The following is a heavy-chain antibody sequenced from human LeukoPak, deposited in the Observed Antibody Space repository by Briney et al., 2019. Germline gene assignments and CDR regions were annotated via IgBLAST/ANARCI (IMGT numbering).Heavy chain of an antibody. CDR2: INPNSGGT. D-gene: IGHD2-15*01. J-gene: IGHJ4*02. V-gene: IGHV1-2*02. CDR3: ARDTSYYFDY. CDR1: GYTFTGYY. Sequence: PAASVKVSCKASGYTFTGYYMHWVRQAPGQGLEWMGWINPNSGGTNYAQKFQGRVTVTRDTSISTAYMELSRLRSDDTAVYYCARDTSYYFDYWGQGTLVTVSS.